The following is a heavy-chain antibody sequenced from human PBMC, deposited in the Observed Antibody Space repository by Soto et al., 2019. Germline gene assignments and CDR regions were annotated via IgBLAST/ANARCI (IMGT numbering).Heavy chain of an antibody. V-gene: IGHV3-21*01. D-gene: IGHD3-3*01. CDR2: ISSSSSYI. CDR3: ARDLNTYYDFWSGYYDY. CDR1: GFTFSTYS. Sequence: EVQLVESGGGLVKPGGSLRLSCAASGFTFSTYSMNWVRQAPGKGLEWVSSISSSSSYIYYADSVKGRFTISRDNAKNSLYLQMNSRRAEDTAVYYCARDLNTYYDFWSGYYDYWGQGTLVTVSS. J-gene: IGHJ4*02.